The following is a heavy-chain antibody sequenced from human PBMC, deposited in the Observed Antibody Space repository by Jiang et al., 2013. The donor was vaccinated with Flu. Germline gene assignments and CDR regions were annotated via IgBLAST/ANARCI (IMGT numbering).Heavy chain of an antibody. Sequence: GAEVKKPGASVKVSCKASGYTFTTYAIHWVRQAPGQRLEWMGWINAGNGNTKYSQKFQGRVTITRDTSASTAYMELSSMRSEDTAVYYCVRGDHLDYWGQGTLVTVSS. CDR2: INAGNGNT. CDR1: GYTFTTYA. V-gene: IGHV1-3*01. CDR3: VRGDHLDY. D-gene: IGHD1-14*01. J-gene: IGHJ4*02.